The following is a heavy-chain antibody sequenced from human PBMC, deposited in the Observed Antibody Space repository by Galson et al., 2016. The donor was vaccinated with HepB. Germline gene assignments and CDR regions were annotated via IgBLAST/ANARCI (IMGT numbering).Heavy chain of an antibody. J-gene: IGHJ4*02. V-gene: IGHV5-51*01. D-gene: IGHD6-13*01. CDR3: ARHELHSNSWYMDS. CDR2: IYPGDSDT. Sequence: QSGAEVKKPGESLKISCQVSGYKFTSYWIGWVRQVPGKGLEWMGTIYPGDSDTRYSPSFQGQVTISVDKSISTAYLQWSSLKASDRAMYYCARHELHSNSWYMDSWGQGTLVTVSS. CDR1: GYKFTSYW.